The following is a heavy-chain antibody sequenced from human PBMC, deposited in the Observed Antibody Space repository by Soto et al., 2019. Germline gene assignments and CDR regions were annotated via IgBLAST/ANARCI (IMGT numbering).Heavy chain of an antibody. CDR3: ARTLKGSWVFDGFDI. V-gene: IGHV4-39*01. CDR2: VYYVGSP. D-gene: IGHD2-15*01. Sequence: SETLSLTCSVSGGSIGSVDNYWAWIRQAPGKGLEWIGSVYYVGSPFYNPSLKSRVTMSVDTSKNQFSLKLSSVTAPDTAVYYCARTLKGSWVFDGFDIWGQGTMVTVSS. J-gene: IGHJ3*02. CDR1: GGSIGSVDNY.